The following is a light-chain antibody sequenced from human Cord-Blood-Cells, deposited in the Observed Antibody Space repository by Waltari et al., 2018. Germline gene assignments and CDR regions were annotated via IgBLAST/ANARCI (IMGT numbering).Light chain of an antibody. CDR3: NARDSSGNHYV. CDR2: GKN. J-gene: IGLJ1*01. V-gene: IGLV3-19*01. Sequence: SSELTQDPAVSVALGQTVRITCQGDSLRSYYASWYQQKPGQAPVLVIYGKNNRPSGIPDRFSGSSSVNTASLTSTGAQAEDEADYYCNARDSSGNHYVFGTGTKVTVL. CDR1: SLRSYY.